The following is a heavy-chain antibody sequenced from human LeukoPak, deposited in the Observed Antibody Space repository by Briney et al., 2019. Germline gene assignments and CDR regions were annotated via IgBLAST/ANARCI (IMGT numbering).Heavy chain of an antibody. V-gene: IGHV3-23*01. J-gene: IGHJ1*01. D-gene: IGHD3-16*01. CDR2: SSSIGGRT. Sequence: GGSLRLSCAASGFTFSSHGMNWVRQAPGKGLEWVSGSSSIGGRTYYADSVKGRFTVTRDNSRNTLYLQMNSLRAEDTGVYYCAKDDAWGRFYRWGQGTLVTVSS. CDR1: GFTFSSHG. CDR3: AKDDAWGRFYR.